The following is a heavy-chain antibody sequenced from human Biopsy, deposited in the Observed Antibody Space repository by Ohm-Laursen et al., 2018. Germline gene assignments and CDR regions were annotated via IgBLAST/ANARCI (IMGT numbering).Heavy chain of an antibody. D-gene: IGHD6-19*01. CDR2: ICNDGTNK. CDR1: GFTFGHYA. CDR3: SRGLSSGWYGYFDV. J-gene: IGHJ2*01. Sequence: SLRLSCAASGFTFGHYAMNWVRQAPGKGLEWISFICNDGTNKDYADSVKGRFTISRGNSKNTLYLQINTLTVDDTAFYYCSRGLSSGWYGYFDVWGRGTLVTVSS. V-gene: IGHV3-33*01.